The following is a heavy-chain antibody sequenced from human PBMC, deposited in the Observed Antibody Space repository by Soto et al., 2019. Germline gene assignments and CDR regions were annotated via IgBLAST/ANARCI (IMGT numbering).Heavy chain of an antibody. CDR3: ARDIPYYYGSGSLEYFQH. D-gene: IGHD3-10*01. J-gene: IGHJ1*01. CDR1: GFTFSSYS. CDR2: ISSSSSTI. V-gene: IGHV3-48*01. Sequence: EVQLVESGGGLVQPGGSLRLSCAASGFTFSSYSMNWVRQAPGKGLEWVSYISSSSSTIYYADSVKGRFTISRDNAKNSLYLQMNSLRAEDTAVYYCARDIPYYYGSGSLEYFQHWGQGTLVTVSS.